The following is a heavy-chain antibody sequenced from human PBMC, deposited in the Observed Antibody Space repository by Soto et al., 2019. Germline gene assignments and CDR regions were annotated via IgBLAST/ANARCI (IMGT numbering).Heavy chain of an antibody. CDR2: ISAYNGNT. Sequence: QVQLVQSGAEVKKPGASVKVSCKASGYTFTSYGISWVRQAPGQGLEWMGWISAYNGNTNYAQKLQGRVTMTTDTSTSTAYMELRSLRSDDTAVYDCARKIEQLPTLNWFDPWGQGTLVTVSS. J-gene: IGHJ5*02. D-gene: IGHD6-6*01. CDR3: ARKIEQLPTLNWFDP. CDR1: GYTFTSYG. V-gene: IGHV1-18*01.